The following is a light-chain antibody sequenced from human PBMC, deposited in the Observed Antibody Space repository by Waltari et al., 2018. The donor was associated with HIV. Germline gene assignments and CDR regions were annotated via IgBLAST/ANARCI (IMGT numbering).Light chain of an antibody. CDR2: ANT. Sequence: QSALTQPPSVSAAPGQKITISCYGNDSNIGKKYVSWYHHLPGTAPKLLIFANTKRPSSLSARFSGSKSATSATLGITGLQTGDEGDYFCATWDSTLGLEIFGGGTRLTVL. V-gene: IGLV1-51*02. J-gene: IGLJ2*01. CDR3: ATWDSTLGLEI. CDR1: DSNIGKKY.